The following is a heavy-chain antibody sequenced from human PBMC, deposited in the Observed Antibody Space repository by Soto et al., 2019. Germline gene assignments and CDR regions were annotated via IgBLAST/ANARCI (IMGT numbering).Heavy chain of an antibody. V-gene: IGHV1-58*01. CDR1: GFTFTSSA. CDR2: IVVGSGNT. J-gene: IGHJ3*02. D-gene: IGHD3-10*01. Sequence: SVKVSCKASGFTFTSSAVQWVRQARGQRIEWIGWIVVGSGNTNYAQKFQERVTITRDMSICTAYMELSSLRSEDTAVYYCAAGDVLLWFGASFFDIWGQGTMVTVSS. CDR3: AAGDVLLWFGASFFDI.